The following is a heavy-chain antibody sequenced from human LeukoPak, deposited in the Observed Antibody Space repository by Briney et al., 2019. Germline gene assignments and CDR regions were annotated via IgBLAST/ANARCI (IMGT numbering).Heavy chain of an antibody. V-gene: IGHV4-59*08. CDR3: ARVGDGYNLIN. CDR2: IYYSGST. J-gene: IGHJ4*02. CDR1: GGSISSYY. Sequence: PSETLSLTCTVSGGSISSYYWSWIRQPPGKGLEWIGYIYYSGSTNFNPSLKSRVTISVDTSKNQFSLKLSSVTAADTAVYYCARVGDGYNLINWGQGTLVTVSS. D-gene: IGHD5-24*01.